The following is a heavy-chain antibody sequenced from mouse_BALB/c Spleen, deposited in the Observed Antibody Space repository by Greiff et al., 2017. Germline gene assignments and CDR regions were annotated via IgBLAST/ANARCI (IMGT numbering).Heavy chain of an antibody. D-gene: IGHD2-14*01. Sequence: EVKLQESGPELVKPGASVKISCKASGYTFTDYNMHWVKQSHGKSLEWIGYIYPYNGGTGYNQKFKSKATLTVDNSSSTAYMELRSLTSEDSAVYYCARWYDVDYYAMDYWGQGTSVTVSS. J-gene: IGHJ4*01. CDR2: IYPYNGGT. V-gene: IGHV1S29*02. CDR1: GYTFTDYN. CDR3: ARWYDVDYYAMDY.